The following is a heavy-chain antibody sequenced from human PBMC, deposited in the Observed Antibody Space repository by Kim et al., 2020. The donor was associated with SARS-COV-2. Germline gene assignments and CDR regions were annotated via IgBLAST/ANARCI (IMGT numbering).Heavy chain of an antibody. J-gene: IGHJ4*02. CDR2: IWYDGSNK. V-gene: IGHV3-33*01. CDR1: GFTFSSYG. D-gene: IGHD6-19*01. Sequence: GGSLRLSCAASGFTFSSYGMHWVRQAPGKGLEWVAVIWYDGSNKYYADSVKGRFTISRDNSKNTLYLQMNSLRAEDTAVYYCARYSSGWFYLDYCGQGTLVTVSP. CDR3: ARYSSGWFYLDY.